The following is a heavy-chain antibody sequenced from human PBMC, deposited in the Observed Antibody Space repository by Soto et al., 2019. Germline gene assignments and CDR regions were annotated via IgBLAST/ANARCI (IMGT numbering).Heavy chain of an antibody. CDR1: GFTFSSYA. CDR2: ISGSGGST. Sequence: PGGSLRLSCAASGFTFSSYAMSWVRQAPGKGLEWVSAISGSGGSTYYADSVKGRFTISRDNSKNTLYLQMNSLRAEDTAVYYCAKDQRPVAAAGYPYYYYYMDVWGKGTTVTVSS. D-gene: IGHD2-2*01. V-gene: IGHV3-23*01. CDR3: AKDQRPVAAAGYPYYYYYMDV. J-gene: IGHJ6*03.